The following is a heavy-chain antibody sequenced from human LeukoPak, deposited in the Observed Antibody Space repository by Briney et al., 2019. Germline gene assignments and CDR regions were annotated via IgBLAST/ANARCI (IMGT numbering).Heavy chain of an antibody. CDR3: ARGPYFGYDSSGWDYYFDY. CDR2: MNPNSGNT. J-gene: IGHJ4*02. Sequence: ASVKVSCKASGYTFTSYDINWVRQATGQGLEWMGWMNPNSGNTGYAQKFQGRVTMTRNTSISTAYMELSSLRSEDTAVYYCARGPYFGYDSSGWDYYFDYWGQGTLVTVSS. D-gene: IGHD3-22*01. CDR1: GYTFTSYD. V-gene: IGHV1-8*01.